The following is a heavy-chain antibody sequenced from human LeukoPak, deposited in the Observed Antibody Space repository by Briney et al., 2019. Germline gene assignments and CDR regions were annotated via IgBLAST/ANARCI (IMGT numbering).Heavy chain of an antibody. D-gene: IGHD4-17*01. CDR1: GGSISSYY. V-gene: IGHV4-59*01. CDR2: IYYSGST. CDR3: ARALGSGGDYGWFDP. J-gene: IGHJ5*02. Sequence: SETLSLTCTVSGGSISSYYWSWIRQPPGKGLEWIGYIYYSGSTNYNPSLKSRVTISVDTSKNQFSLKLSSVTAADTAVYYCARALGSGGDYGWFDPWGQGTLVTVPS.